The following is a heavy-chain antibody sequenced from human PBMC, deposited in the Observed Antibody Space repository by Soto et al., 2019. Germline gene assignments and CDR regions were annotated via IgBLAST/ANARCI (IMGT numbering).Heavy chain of an antibody. Sequence: EVQLLESGGGLVQPGGSLRLSCAASGFTFSSYAMSWVRQAPGKGLEWVSAISGSGGSTYYADSVKGRFTISRDNSKNTLYLQMNSLRAEDTDVYYCAKATGADFWSGYYAFYYYYMDVWGKGTTVTVSS. J-gene: IGHJ6*03. CDR3: AKATGADFWSGYYAFYYYYMDV. CDR1: GFTFSSYA. CDR2: ISGSGGST. D-gene: IGHD3-3*01. V-gene: IGHV3-23*01.